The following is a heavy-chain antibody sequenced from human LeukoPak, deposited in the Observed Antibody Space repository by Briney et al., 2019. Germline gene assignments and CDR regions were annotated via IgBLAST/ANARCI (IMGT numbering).Heavy chain of an antibody. CDR1: GYTFTGYY. CDR2: INPNSGGT. V-gene: IGHV1-2*02. J-gene: IGHJ6*03. CDR3: ARYVITTPAGGDYMDV. D-gene: IGHD1/OR15-1a*01. Sequence: ASVKVSCKASGYTFTGYYMHWVRQAPGQGLEWMGWINPNSGGTNYAQKFQGRVTMTTDTSTSTAHMELRSLRSDDTAVYYCARYVITTPAGGDYMDVWGKGTTVTVSS.